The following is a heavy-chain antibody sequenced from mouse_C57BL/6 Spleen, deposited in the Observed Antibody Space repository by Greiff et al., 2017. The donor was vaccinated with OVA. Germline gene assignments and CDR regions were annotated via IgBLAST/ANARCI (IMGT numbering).Heavy chain of an antibody. D-gene: IGHD1-2*01. CDR2: INPNNGGT. V-gene: IGHV1-26*01. CDR1: GYTFTDYY. Sequence: EVQLQQSGTELVKPGASVKISCKASGYTFTDYYMNWVKQSHGKSLEWIGDINPNNGGTSYNQKFKGKATLTVDKSSSTAYMELRSLTSEDSAVYYCARHGQGYWGQGTTLTVSS. CDR3: ARHGQGY. J-gene: IGHJ2*01.